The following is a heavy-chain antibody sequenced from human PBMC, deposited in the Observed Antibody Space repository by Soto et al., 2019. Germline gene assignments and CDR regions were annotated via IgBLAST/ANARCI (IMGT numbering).Heavy chain of an antibody. V-gene: IGHV4-4*02. CDR3: ARLIAVAGSFDY. CDR2: IYHSGST. CDR1: GGSISSSNW. Sequence: AAETLSLTCAVSGGSISSSNWLRVFRQPPGKGLEWIGEIYHSGSTNYNPSLKSRVTISVDKSKNQFSLKLSSVTAADTAVYYCARLIAVAGSFDYWGQGTLVTVSS. J-gene: IGHJ4*02. D-gene: IGHD6-19*01.